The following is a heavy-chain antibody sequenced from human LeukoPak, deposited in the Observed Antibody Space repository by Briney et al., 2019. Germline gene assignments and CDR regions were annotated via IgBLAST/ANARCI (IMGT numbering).Heavy chain of an antibody. CDR3: ARGTPYDYVWGNYDY. Sequence: SETLSLRCTVSGASVSSGDYQWRWIRQPPGRGLEWIGFIYHSGSSHNNPSLKSRITMSVDTSKNQFSLNLNSVTAVDTAVYFCARGTPYDYVWGNYDYWGQGTLVTVSP. J-gene: IGHJ4*02. D-gene: IGHD3-16*01. CDR2: IYHSGSS. CDR1: GASVSSGDYQ. V-gene: IGHV4-61*08.